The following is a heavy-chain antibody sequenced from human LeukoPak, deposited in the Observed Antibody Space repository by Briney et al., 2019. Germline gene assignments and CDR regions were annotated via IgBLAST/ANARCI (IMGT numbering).Heavy chain of an antibody. CDR3: ASTGFDY. CDR1: GFTFSSRA. D-gene: IGHD3-10*01. J-gene: IGHJ4*02. Sequence: GGSLRLSCADSGFTFSSRAMTWVRQAPGKGLEWVAVISYDGSNKYYADSVKGRFTISRDNSKNTLYLQMNSLRAEDTAVYYCASTGFDYWGQGTLVTVSS. V-gene: IGHV3-30*04. CDR2: ISYDGSNK.